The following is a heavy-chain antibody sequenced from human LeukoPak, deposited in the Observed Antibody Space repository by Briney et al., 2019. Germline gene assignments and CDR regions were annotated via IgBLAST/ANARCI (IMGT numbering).Heavy chain of an antibody. CDR1: RYSISNAYY. J-gene: IGHJ4*02. CDR3: VRHPRYSTGWAIDY. V-gene: IGHV4-38-2*01. D-gene: IGHD6-19*01. Sequence: PSETLSLTCAVSRYSISNAYYWGWIRQPPGKGLEWIASMYHSGSTYYNPSLKSRVTISVDTSKNQFSLKLNSVTAADTAVYYCVRHPRYSTGWAIDYWGQGTLVTVSS. CDR2: MYHSGST.